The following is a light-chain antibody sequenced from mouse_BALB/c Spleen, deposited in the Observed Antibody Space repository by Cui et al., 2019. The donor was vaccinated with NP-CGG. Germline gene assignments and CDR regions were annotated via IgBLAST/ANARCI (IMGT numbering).Light chain of an antibody. CDR1: TGTVTTSNY. CDR3: ALWYSNHWM. J-gene: IGLJ1*01. CDR2: GTN. V-gene: IGLV1*01. Sequence: QAVLTQESAITTSPGETVTLTCRSSTGTVTTSNYANWVQEKPDHLFTGLIGGTNNRPPGVPARFSGSLIGDKAALTITGAQTEDEAIYFCALWYSNHWMFGGGTKLTVL.